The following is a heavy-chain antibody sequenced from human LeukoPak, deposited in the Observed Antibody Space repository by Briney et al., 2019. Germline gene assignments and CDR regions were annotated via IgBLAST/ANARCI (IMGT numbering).Heavy chain of an antibody. CDR3: ARGWFGFDI. Sequence: SQTLSLTCAISRDSVSSNSAAWNWIRQSPSSGLEWLGRAYYKSKWYNDYALSVKSRVTINPDTSRNQLSLQLNSVTPEDTAVYYCARGWFGFDIWGQGTMVTVSS. CDR1: RDSVSSNSAA. CDR2: AYYKSKWYN. J-gene: IGHJ3*02. V-gene: IGHV6-1*01. D-gene: IGHD3-10*01.